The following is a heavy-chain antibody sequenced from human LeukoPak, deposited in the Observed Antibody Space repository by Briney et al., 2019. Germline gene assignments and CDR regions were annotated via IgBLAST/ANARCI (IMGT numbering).Heavy chain of an antibody. D-gene: IGHD3-22*01. CDR2: IYSGGST. Sequence: GGSLRLSCAASGFTVNSNYMSWVRQAPGKGLEWVSTIYSGGSTYYTGSLKGRFTISRDNSKNTLYLQMNSLRAEDTAVYYCARGGYVSSGYYYYFDFWGQGTLVTASS. J-gene: IGHJ4*02. CDR3: ARGGYVSSGYYYYFDF. CDR1: GFTVNSNY. V-gene: IGHV3-53*01.